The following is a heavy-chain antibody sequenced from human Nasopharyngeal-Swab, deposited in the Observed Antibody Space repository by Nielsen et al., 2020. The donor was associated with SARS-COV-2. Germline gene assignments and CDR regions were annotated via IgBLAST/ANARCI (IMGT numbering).Heavy chain of an antibody. D-gene: IGHD3-10*01. CDR2: IYYSGST. CDR3: ARERGRGGIWNYYYYYMDV. CDR1: GGSIGSSSYY. J-gene: IGHJ6*03. V-gene: IGHV4-39*07. Sequence: SETLSPTCTVSGGSIGSSSYYWGWIRQPPGKGLEWIGSIYYSGSTYYNPSLKSRVTISVDTSKNQFSRKLSSVTAADTAVYYCARERGRGGIWNYYYYYMDVWGKGTTVTVSS.